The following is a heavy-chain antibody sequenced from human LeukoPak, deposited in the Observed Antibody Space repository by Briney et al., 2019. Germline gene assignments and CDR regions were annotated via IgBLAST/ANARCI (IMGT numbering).Heavy chain of an antibody. CDR3: AKATGTLGN. V-gene: IGHV3-30*18. Sequence: PGRSLRLSCAASGFTFSSYGMHWVRQAPGKGLEWVAVISYDGSNKYYADSVKGRFTISRDNSKNTLYLQMNSLTAEDTAIYYCAKATGTLGNWGQGTLVIVSS. D-gene: IGHD1-1*01. J-gene: IGHJ4*02. CDR2: ISYDGSNK. CDR1: GFTFSSYG.